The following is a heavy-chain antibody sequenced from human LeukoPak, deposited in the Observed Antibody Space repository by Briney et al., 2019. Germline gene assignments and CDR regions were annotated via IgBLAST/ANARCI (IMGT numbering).Heavy chain of an antibody. CDR1: GYTFTSYA. CDR3: ARDRYGYSYGFY. D-gene: IGHD5-18*01. Sequence: ASVKVSCKASGYTFTSYAMHWVRQAPGQRLEWMGWINAGNGNTKYSQKFQGGVTITRDTSASTAYMELSSLRSEDTAVYYCARDRYGYSYGFYWGQGTLVTVSS. V-gene: IGHV1-3*01. J-gene: IGHJ4*02. CDR2: INAGNGNT.